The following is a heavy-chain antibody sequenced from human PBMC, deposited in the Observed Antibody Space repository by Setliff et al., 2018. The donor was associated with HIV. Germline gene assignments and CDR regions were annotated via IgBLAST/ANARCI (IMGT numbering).Heavy chain of an antibody. J-gene: IGHJ4*02. CDR2: SYYSGST. D-gene: IGHD5-18*01. Sequence: SETLSLTCTVSGGSIRGSNYYWAWIRQPPGKGLEWIGSSYYSGSTYYNPSLKSRVTISVDTSKNQFSLTLTSVTSADTAIYYCATDTAFLQEGTEFWGQGALVTVSS. CDR3: ATDTAFLQEGTEF. V-gene: IGHV4-39*01. CDR1: GGSIRGSNYY.